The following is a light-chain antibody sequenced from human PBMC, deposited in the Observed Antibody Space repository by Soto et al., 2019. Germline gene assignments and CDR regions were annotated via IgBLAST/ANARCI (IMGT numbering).Light chain of an antibody. CDR2: DVS. V-gene: IGLV2-14*03. Sequence: QSALTQPASVSGSPGQSITISCTGTISDVGGYNYVSWYQQHPGKAPKLMIYDVSNRPSGVSNRFSGSKSGSTASLTISGLQAEYEADYYCSSYTSSSTYVFGTGTKVTVL. CDR1: ISDVGGYNY. CDR3: SSYTSSSTYV. J-gene: IGLJ1*01.